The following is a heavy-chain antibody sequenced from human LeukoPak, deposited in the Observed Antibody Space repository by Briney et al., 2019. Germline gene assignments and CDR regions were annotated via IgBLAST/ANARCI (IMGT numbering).Heavy chain of an antibody. CDR1: GESISNYY. CDR3: VRSGGGV. J-gene: IGHJ4*02. Sequence: PSETLSLTCTVSGESISNYYWSWIRQPPGKGLEWIGYICHSGSTNYNPSLKRRVTISVDTSKNQFSLKLTSVTAADTAVYYCVRSGGGVWGPGTLVTVSS. V-gene: IGHV4-59*01. CDR2: ICHSGST. D-gene: IGHD1-1*01.